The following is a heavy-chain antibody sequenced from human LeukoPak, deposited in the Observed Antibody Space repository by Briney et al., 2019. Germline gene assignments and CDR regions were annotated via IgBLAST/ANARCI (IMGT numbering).Heavy chain of an antibody. D-gene: IGHD3-10*01. CDR2: IKQDESEK. J-gene: IGHJ4*02. V-gene: IGHV3-7*01. Sequence: PGGSLRLSCAASGFTFSNYWMSWVRQAPGKGLEWVANIKQDESEKYYVDSVKGRFTISRDNAKNSLYLQMSSLRDEDTAVYYCARDRYFGSADYQLFGGNFDYWGQGTLVTVSS. CDR1: GFTFSNYW. CDR3: ARDRYFGSADYQLFGGNFDY.